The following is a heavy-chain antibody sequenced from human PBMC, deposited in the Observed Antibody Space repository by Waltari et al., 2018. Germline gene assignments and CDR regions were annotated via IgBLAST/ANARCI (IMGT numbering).Heavy chain of an antibody. CDR2: INPNSGGT. CDR3: ARGPLPYCGGDCPRPFDP. J-gene: IGHJ5*02. Sequence: QVQLVQSGAEVKKPGASVKVSCKASGYTFTGYYMHWVRQAPGQGLEWMGWINPNSGGTNYAQKFQGRVTMTRETSISTAYMELSRLRSDDTAVYYCARGPLPYCGGDCPRPFDPWGQGTLVTVSS. D-gene: IGHD2-21*01. CDR1: GYTFTGYY. V-gene: IGHV1-2*02.